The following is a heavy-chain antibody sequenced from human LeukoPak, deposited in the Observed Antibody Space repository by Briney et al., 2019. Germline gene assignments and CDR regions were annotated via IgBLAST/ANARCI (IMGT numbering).Heavy chain of an antibody. D-gene: IGHD3-10*01. CDR3: ASSMQTMVRGANDY. CDR2: ISSAGTT. V-gene: IGHV3-66*01. CDR1: GFTVSSSY. J-gene: IGHJ4*02. Sequence: GGSLRLSCAASGFTVSSSYMSWVRQAPGKGLEWVSIISSAGTTYYADSVKGRFTISRDNSKNTVYLQVNSLRDEDTAVYYCASSMQTMVRGANDYWGQGTLVTVSS.